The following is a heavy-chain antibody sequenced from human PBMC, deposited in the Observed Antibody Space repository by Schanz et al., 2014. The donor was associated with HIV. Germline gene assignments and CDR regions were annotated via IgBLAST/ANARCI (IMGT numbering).Heavy chain of an antibody. CDR2: ISGSGGST. V-gene: IGHV3-23*01. D-gene: IGHD3-9*01. Sequence: EVQLLESGGGLVQPGGSLRLSCAASGFTFSSQAMSWVRQAPGKGLEWVSAISGSGGSTYYADSVKGRFTISRDNSKNTLYLQMHSLRAEDTAVYYCAKSSGWLYAHFDYWGQGTLVTVSS. J-gene: IGHJ4*02. CDR1: GFTFSSQA. CDR3: AKSSGWLYAHFDY.